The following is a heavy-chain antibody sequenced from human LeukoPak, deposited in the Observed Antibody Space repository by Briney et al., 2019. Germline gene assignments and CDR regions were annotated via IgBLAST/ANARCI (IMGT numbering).Heavy chain of an antibody. V-gene: IGHV3-30-3*01. CDR1: GFTFSSYA. CDR3: ARDIVVVPAAFGMSLAFDI. CDR2: ISYDGSNK. J-gene: IGHJ3*02. Sequence: QPGRSLRLSCAASGFTFSSYAMHWVRQAPGKGLEWVAVISYDGSNKYYADSVKGRFTISRDNSKNTLYLQMNSLRAEDTAVYYCARDIVVVPAAFGMSLAFDIWGQGTMVTVSS. D-gene: IGHD2-2*01.